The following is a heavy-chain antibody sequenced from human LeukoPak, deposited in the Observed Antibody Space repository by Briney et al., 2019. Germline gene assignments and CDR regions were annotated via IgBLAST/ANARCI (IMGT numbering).Heavy chain of an antibody. CDR3: AKDEGRLINNWYRQY. V-gene: IGHV3-23*01. CDR2: IEQDSSAT. D-gene: IGHD1-1*01. J-gene: IGHJ4*02. CDR1: GFTFNLFA. Sequence: GGSLRLSCRASGFTFNLFAMTWVRQAPGRGLEWASTIEQDSSATYSADSVRGRFAISRDNSKNTLYLHINSLTAGDTAMYYCAKDEGRLINNWYRQYWGQGTPVTVSP.